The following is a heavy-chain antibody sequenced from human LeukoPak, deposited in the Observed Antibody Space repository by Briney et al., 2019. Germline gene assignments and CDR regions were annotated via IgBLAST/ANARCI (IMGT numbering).Heavy chain of an antibody. D-gene: IGHD3-10*01. V-gene: IGHV3-66*01. CDR2: VYSGGTT. CDR1: GFTVSTNY. J-gene: IGHJ4*02. CDR3: VKSPWYHGSGSYSGTIH. Sequence: GGSLRLSCAASGFTVSTNYMSWVRQAPGKGLEWVSLVYSGGTTYHADSVKDRFTISRDDSKNTVYLQMNSLRAEDTAVYYCVKSPWYHGSGSYSGTIHWGQGTLVTVSS.